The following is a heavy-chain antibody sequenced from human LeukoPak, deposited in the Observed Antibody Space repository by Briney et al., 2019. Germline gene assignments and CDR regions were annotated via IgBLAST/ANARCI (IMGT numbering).Heavy chain of an antibody. CDR2: ISGSGGST. CDR3: AKSSLLASRYYFDY. D-gene: IGHD3-3*02. CDR1: GFTFSSYA. J-gene: IGHJ4*02. V-gene: IGHV3-23*01. Sequence: GGSLRLSCTASGFTFSSYAMSWVRQAPGKGLEWVSAISGSGGSTYYADSVKGRFTISRDNSKNTLYLQMNSLRAEDTAVYYCAKSSLLASRYYFDYWGQGALVTVSS.